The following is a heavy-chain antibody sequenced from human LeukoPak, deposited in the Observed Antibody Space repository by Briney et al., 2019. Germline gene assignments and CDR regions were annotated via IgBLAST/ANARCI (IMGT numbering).Heavy chain of an antibody. CDR1: GFTFSSYA. CDR3: AKGGLIAVAGFY. CDR2: ISGSGGST. D-gene: IGHD6-19*01. J-gene: IGHJ3*01. V-gene: IGHV3-23*01. Sequence: GSLRLSCAASGFTFSSYAMSWVRQAPGKGLEWVSAISGSGGSTYYADSVKGRFTISRDNSKNTPYLQMNSLRAEDTAVYYCAKGGLIAVAGFYWGQGTMVTVSS.